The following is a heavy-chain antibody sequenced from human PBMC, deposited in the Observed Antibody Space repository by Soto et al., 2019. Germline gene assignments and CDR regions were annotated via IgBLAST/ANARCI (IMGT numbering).Heavy chain of an antibody. V-gene: IGHV6-1*01. CDR3: ARDLLSQWLNAFDI. Sequence: PSQPLSLTCAISGDSVSSNSAAWNWIRQSPSRGLEWLGRTYYRSKWYNDYAVSVKSRITINPDTSKNQFSLQLNSVTPEDTAVYYCARDLLSQWLNAFDIWGQGTMVTVSS. CDR1: GDSVSSNSAA. CDR2: TYYRSKWYN. J-gene: IGHJ3*02. D-gene: IGHD6-19*01.